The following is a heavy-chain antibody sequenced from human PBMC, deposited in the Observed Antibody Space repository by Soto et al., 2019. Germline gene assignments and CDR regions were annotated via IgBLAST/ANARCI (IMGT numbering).Heavy chain of an antibody. J-gene: IGHJ4*02. V-gene: IGHV3-33*01. D-gene: IGHD5-12*01. Sequence: GGSLRLSCAASGFTFSSYGMHWVRQAPGKGLEWVAVIWYDGSNKYYADSVKGRFTISRDNSKNTLYLQMNSLRAEDTAVYYCARGMAGYDAYKANDYWGQGTLVTVSS. CDR1: GFTFSSYG. CDR3: ARGMAGYDAYKANDY. CDR2: IWYDGSNK.